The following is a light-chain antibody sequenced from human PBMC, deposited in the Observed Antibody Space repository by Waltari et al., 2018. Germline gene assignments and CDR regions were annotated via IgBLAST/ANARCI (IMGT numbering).Light chain of an antibody. CDR1: KSVRSIY. J-gene: IGKJ2*03. CDR2: GAS. Sequence: ENVLTPSPGPLSVSPGEKATLSCRASKSVRSIYVAWYQQKPGQAHRLLIYGASSRATGISDRFSGSGSGTDFTLTISRLEPEDFAVYYCQQYGSSPPYSFGQGTKLEIK. CDR3: QQYGSSPPYS. V-gene: IGKV3-20*01.